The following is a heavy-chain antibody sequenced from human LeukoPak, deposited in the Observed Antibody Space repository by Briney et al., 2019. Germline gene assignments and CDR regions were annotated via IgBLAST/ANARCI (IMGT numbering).Heavy chain of an antibody. V-gene: IGHV3-64*01. CDR1: GFTFSSYA. CDR3: TRGLNYAYDY. D-gene: IGHD2-2*01. J-gene: IGHJ4*02. CDR2: FSSNGGST. Sequence: GGSLRLSCAASGFTFSSYAMHWLRQAPGKGLEYVSAFSSNGGSTYYANSVKGRFTISRDNSKNTLYLQMGSLRAEAMAVYYCTRGLNYAYDYWGQGTPVTVSS.